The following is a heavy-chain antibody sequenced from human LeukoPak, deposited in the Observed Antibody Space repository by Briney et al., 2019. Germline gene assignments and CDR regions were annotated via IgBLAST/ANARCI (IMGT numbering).Heavy chain of an antibody. D-gene: IGHD1-26*01. CDR2: IYYSGST. J-gene: IGHJ4*02. CDR3: ASLTLPSGSYYVY. Sequence: PSETLSLTCTVSGGSISSYYWSWIRQPPGKGLEWIGYIYYSGSTNYNPSLKSRVTISVDTSKNQFSLKLSSVTAADTAVYYCASLTLPSGSYYVYWGQGTLVTVSS. CDR1: GGSISSYY. V-gene: IGHV4-59*08.